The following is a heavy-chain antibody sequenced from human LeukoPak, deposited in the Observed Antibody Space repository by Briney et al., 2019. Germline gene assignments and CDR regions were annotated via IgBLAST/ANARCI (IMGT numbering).Heavy chain of an antibody. J-gene: IGHJ5*02. CDR1: GYTFTSYY. Sequence: GASVKVSCKASGYTFTSYYMHWVRQAPGQGLEWMGIINPSGGSTSYAQKFQGRVTMTRDTSTSTVYMELSSLRSEDTAVYYCARNPPYYDFWSDYPDQNWFDPWGQGTLVTVSS. D-gene: IGHD3-3*01. CDR3: ARNPPYYDFWSDYPDQNWFDP. V-gene: IGHV1-46*01. CDR2: INPSGGST.